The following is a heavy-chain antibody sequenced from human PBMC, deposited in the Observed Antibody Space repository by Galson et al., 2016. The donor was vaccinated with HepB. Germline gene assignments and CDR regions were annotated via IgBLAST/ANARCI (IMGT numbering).Heavy chain of an antibody. V-gene: IGHV1-2*02. J-gene: IGHJ4*02. CDR2: INPNSGGP. CDR3: ARNPSFTNYFDY. D-gene: IGHD2-2*01. CDR1: GYTFTNYY. Sequence: SVKVSCKASGYTFTNYYIHWVRQAPGQGLEWMGWINPNSGGPNFAPRFQGRVTMTRDTSISTAYMELNSLRSDDTAVYYCARNPSFTNYFDYWGQGTLITVSS.